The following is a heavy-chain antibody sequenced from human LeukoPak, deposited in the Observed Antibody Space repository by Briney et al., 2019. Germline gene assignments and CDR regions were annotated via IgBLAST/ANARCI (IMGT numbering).Heavy chain of an antibody. V-gene: IGHV1-69*05. Sequence: SVKVSCKASGGTFSNYAISWVRQAPGQGLEWVGGIIPFFGTTNYAQKFQGRVTITTDESTSTAYMELSSLRSEDTAVYYCAREFDSGGYYPSYFDYWGQGTLVTVSS. CDR1: GGTFSNYA. CDR3: AREFDSGGYYPSYFDY. J-gene: IGHJ4*02. D-gene: IGHD3-22*01. CDR2: IIPFFGTT.